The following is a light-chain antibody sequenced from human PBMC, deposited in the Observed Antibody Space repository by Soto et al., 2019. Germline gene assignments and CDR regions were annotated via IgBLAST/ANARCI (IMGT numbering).Light chain of an antibody. V-gene: IGLV1-40*01. CDR1: SSNFGAGYD. CDR3: QSYDSSLSGYV. CDR2: GSC. Sequence: QSVLTQPPSVSGAPGQRVSISCTGSSSNFGAGYDVHWYQQLPGTAPKLLIYGSCNRPSGVPDRFSGSRSGTSASLAITGLQAEDEADYYCQSYDSSLSGYVFGTGTKVTVL. J-gene: IGLJ1*01.